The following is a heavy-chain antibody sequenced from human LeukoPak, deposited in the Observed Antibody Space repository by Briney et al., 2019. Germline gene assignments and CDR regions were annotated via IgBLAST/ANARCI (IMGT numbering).Heavy chain of an antibody. CDR1: GFTFSSYE. J-gene: IGHJ4*02. Sequence: GGSLRLSCAASGFTFSSYEMNWVRQAPGKGLEWVSYISSSGSTIYYADSVKGRFTISRDNAKNSLYLQMNSLRAEDTALYYCAKDISSGWTRSFDYWGQGTLVTVSS. V-gene: IGHV3-48*03. CDR2: ISSSGSTI. D-gene: IGHD6-19*01. CDR3: AKDISSGWTRSFDY.